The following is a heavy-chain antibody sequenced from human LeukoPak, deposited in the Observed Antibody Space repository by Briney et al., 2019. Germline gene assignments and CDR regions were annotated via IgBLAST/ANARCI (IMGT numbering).Heavy chain of an antibody. CDR3: TRGISGSDSI. Sequence: PGGSLRLSCAGPGFTFSSYWMHWVRQAPGKGLVWVSRINGDGSSTAYADSVKGRFTISRDNAKNTLYLQMNSLRAEDTAMYYCTRGISGSDSIWGQGTLVTVSS. V-gene: IGHV3-74*03. CDR1: GFTFSSYW. D-gene: IGHD1-26*01. CDR2: INGDGSST. J-gene: IGHJ4*02.